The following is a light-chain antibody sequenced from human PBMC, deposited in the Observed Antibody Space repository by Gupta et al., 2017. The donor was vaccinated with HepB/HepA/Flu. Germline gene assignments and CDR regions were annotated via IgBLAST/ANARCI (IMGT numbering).Light chain of an antibody. CDR1: QGISSS. Sequence: QLTQSPSFLSASVGDRVTITCRASQGISSSLAWYQQKPGKAPKLLIYVASTLHSGVPPRFSGSGSGTEFTLTISRLQPEDFATYYCQQLNRSPLTFGGGTKVEI. V-gene: IGKV1-9*01. J-gene: IGKJ4*01. CDR3: QQLNRSPLT. CDR2: VAS.